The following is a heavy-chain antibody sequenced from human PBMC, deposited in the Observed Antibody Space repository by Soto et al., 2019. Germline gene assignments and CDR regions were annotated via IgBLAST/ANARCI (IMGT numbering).Heavy chain of an antibody. CDR1: GLSITNNY. D-gene: IGHD1-1*01. CDR2: IYYTGNT. V-gene: IGHV4-59*13. J-gene: IGHJ4*02. Sequence: SETLSLTCTVSGLSITNNYGSWIRQPPGKGLEWIGYIYYTGNTNYDPSLKSRVTMSVDTSKNQFSLNLASLTAADTAIYYCARANWYSEYWGQGTLVTVSS. CDR3: ARANWYSEY.